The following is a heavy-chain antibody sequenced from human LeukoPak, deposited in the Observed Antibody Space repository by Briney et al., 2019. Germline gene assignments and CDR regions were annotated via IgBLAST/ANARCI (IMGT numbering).Heavy chain of an antibody. V-gene: IGHV3-21*01. J-gene: IGHJ4*02. CDR2: ISSSSYI. Sequence: GGSLRLSCAASGFTFSSYSMNWVRQAPGKGLEWVSSISSSSYIYYADSVKGRFTISRDNAKNSLYLQMNSLRAEDTAVYYCARDTCGDCYSDYWGQGTLVTVSS. CDR1: GFTFSSYS. CDR3: ARDTCGDCYSDY. D-gene: IGHD2-21*02.